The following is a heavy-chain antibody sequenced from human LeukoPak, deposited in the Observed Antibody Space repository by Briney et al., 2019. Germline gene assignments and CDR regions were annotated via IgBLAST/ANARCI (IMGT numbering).Heavy chain of an antibody. V-gene: IGHV1-18*01. D-gene: IGHD3-10*01. J-gene: IGHJ4*02. CDR1: GYTFTHYA. CDR2: ISAYNGNT. Sequence: EASVKVSCKASGYTFTHYAINWLRQAPGQGLEWMGWISAYNGNTNYAQKLQGRVTMTTDTSTSTAYMELRSLRSDDTAVYYCARDPNGGYSDYWGQGTLVTVSS. CDR3: ARDPNGGYSDY.